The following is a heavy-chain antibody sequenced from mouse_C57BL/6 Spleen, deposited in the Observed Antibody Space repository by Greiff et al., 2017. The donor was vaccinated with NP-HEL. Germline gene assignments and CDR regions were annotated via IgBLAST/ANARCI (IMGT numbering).Heavy chain of an antibody. D-gene: IGHD1-1*02. CDR3: ARGVVLVWYFDV. J-gene: IGHJ1*03. Sequence: EVKLMEPGPELVKPGASVKMSCKASGYTFTDYNMHWVKQSHGKSLEWIGYINPNNGGTSYNQKFKGKATLTVDKSSSTAYMQRRSLTSEDSAVYYCARGVVLVWYFDVWGTGTTVTVSS. CDR1: GYTFTDYN. V-gene: IGHV1-22*01. CDR2: INPNNGGT.